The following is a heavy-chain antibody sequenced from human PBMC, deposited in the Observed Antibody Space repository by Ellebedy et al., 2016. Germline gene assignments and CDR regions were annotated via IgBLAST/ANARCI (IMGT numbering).Heavy chain of an antibody. CDR2: ISSAGSP. D-gene: IGHD2-2*01. Sequence: GESLKISCAASGFTFSGFAMSWVRQAPGKGLEWVSTISSAGSPNYADSVRGRFTISRDSSKDTLYLEMDSLRADDTAIYYCAGGYDSHGFDIWGQGTMVTVSS. J-gene: IGHJ3*02. CDR3: AGGYDSHGFDI. V-gene: IGHV3-23*01. CDR1: GFTFSGFA.